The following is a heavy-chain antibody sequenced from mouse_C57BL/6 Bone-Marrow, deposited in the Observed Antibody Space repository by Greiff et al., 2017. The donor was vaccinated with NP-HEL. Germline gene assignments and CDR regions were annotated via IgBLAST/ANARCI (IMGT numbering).Heavy chain of an antibody. V-gene: IGHV10-1*01. D-gene: IGHD2-5*01. CDR1: GFSFNTYA. CDR3: VRAYYSNLYAMDY. J-gene: IGHJ4*01. CDR2: IRSKSNNYAT. Sequence: EVHLVESGGGLVQPKGSLKLSCAASGFSFNTYAMNWVRQAPGKGLEWVARIRSKSNNYATYYADSVKDRFTISRDDSESMLYLQMNNLKTEDTAMYYCVRAYYSNLYAMDYWGQGTSVTVSS.